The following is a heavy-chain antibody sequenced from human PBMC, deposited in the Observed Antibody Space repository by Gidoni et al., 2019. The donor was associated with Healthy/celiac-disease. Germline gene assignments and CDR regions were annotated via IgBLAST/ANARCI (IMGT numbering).Heavy chain of an antibody. Sequence: QVQLVESGGGLVKPGGSLRLSCAASGFTFSDYYMSWIRQAPGKGLEWVSYISSSSSYTNYADSVKGRFTISRDNAKNSLYLQMNSLRAEDTAVYYCARGNSSSWYFSYYYYMDVWGKGTTVTVSS. CDR3: ARGNSSSWYFSYYYYMDV. CDR2: ISSSSSYT. J-gene: IGHJ6*03. CDR1: GFTFSDYY. V-gene: IGHV3-11*05. D-gene: IGHD6-13*01.